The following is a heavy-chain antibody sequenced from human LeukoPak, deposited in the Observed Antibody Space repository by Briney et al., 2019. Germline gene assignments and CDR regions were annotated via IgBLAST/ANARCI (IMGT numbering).Heavy chain of an antibody. J-gene: IGHJ4*02. D-gene: IGHD2-21*01. Sequence: KTSETLSLTCAVSGGSISSSNWWSWVRQPPGKGLEWIGEIYHSGSTNYNPSLKSRVTISVDKSKNQFSLKLNTVTTADTAVYYCARGGERGVVVFIHWSQGIQVTVSS. V-gene: IGHV4-4*02. CDR2: IYHSGST. CDR3: ARGGERGVVVFIH. CDR1: GGSISSSNW.